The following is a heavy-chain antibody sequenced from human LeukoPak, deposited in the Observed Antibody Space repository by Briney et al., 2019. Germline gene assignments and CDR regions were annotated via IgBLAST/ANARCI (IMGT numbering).Heavy chain of an antibody. J-gene: IGHJ4*02. CDR3: ARHPSGPVIFGVVPSDFDL. V-gene: IGHV4-59*08. D-gene: IGHD3-3*01. Sequence: RSGTLSLTCTVSGGSLSSYYWSWIRQPPGKGLEWVGYIYYSGSTNYNPSLKSRLTISLDTYKHQFSLKLRPVTASETAVYYCARHPSGPVIFGVVPSDFDLWGQGTVVIVSS. CDR2: IYYSGST. CDR1: GGSLSSYY.